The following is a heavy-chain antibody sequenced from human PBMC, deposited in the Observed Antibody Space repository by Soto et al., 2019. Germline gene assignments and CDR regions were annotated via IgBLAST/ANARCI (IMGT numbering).Heavy chain of an antibody. CDR3: ARANVVPAAIAVFWSGSYYYYYMDG. V-gene: IGHV1-8*01. D-gene: IGHD2-2*02. CDR1: GYTFTSYD. CDR2: MNPNSGNT. J-gene: IGHJ6*03. Sequence: ASVKVSCKASGYTFTSYDINWVRQATGQGLEWMGWMNPNSGNTGYAQKFQGRVTMTRNTSISTAYMELSSLRSEDTAVYYCARANVVPAAIAVFWSGSYYYYYMDGWGKGTTVTVSS.